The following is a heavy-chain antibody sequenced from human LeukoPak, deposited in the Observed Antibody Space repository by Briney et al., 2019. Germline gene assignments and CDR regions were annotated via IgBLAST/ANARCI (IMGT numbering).Heavy chain of an antibody. CDR3: AREGVDYGGNSVWFDP. CDR2: IYYSGST. Sequence: SETQSLTCTVSGGSISSGDYYWSWIRQPPGKGLEWIGYIYYSGSTYYNPSLKSRVTISVDTSKNQFSLKLSSVTAADTAVYYCAREGVDYGGNSVWFDPWGQGTLVTVSS. V-gene: IGHV4-30-4*01. J-gene: IGHJ5*02. CDR1: GGSISSGDYY. D-gene: IGHD4-23*01.